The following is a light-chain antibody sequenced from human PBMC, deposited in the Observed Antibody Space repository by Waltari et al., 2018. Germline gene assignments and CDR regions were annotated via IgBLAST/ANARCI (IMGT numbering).Light chain of an antibody. Sequence: QSVLTQPPSASGTPGQRVGISCSGSSSNLGSNLLYLYQQLPGTAPKLLIQRNNQRASGVPDRFSAYKYGTYACLAISGLRSEDEAVYYCASWDDSHYVFGTGTKVTVL. CDR2: RNN. CDR3: ASWDDSHYV. V-gene: IGLV1-47*01. J-gene: IGLJ1*01. CDR1: SSNLGSNL.